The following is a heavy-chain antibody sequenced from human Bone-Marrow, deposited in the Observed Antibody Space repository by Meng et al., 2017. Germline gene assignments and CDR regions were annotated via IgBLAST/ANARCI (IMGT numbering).Heavy chain of an antibody. CDR1: GFTFSSSS. CDR3: VKDFTN. V-gene: IGHV3-21*04. CDR2: ISSTSGVI. J-gene: IGHJ4*02. Sequence: GGSLRLSCAASGFTFSSSSMSWVRQAPGKGLEWVSSISSTSGVIYYADSVKGRFTISRDNAKNSLYLQMNSLRAEDTAVYFCVKDFTNWGQGTLVTVSS. D-gene: IGHD3-10*01.